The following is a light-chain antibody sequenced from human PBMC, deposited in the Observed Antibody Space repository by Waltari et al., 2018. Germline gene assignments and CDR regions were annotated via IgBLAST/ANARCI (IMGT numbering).Light chain of an antibody. CDR3: QTGGHGTWV. CDR2: VNSDGSH. J-gene: IGLJ3*02. CDR1: SGHRSNI. V-gene: IGLV4-69*01. Sequence: QLVVTQSPSASAPLGASVKLTSTLSSGHRSNIAPWLQQRPEKGPRYLMKVNSDGSHIKGDEIPDRFSGSSSGAERYLTISSLQSDDEADYYCQTGGHGTWVFGGGTTLTVL.